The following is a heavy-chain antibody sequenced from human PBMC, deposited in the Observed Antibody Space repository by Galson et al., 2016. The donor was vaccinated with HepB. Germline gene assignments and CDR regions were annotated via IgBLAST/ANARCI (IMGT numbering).Heavy chain of an antibody. CDR2: IRSDGSIS. D-gene: IGHD1-7*01. V-gene: IGHV3-30*02. J-gene: IGHJ5*02. CDR3: ARDPGISGTT. Sequence: SLRLSCAASGFTFSGYGMHWVRQAPGKGLEWVALIRSDGSISYYADSVKGRFTIYRHNSKNTLYLQMDTLRPEDTAVYYCARDPGISGTTWGQGILVTVSS. CDR1: GFTFSGYG.